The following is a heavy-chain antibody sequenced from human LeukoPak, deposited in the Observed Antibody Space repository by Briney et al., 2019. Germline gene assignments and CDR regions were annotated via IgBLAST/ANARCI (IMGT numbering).Heavy chain of an antibody. D-gene: IGHD3-10*01. V-gene: IGHV4-39*07. CDR1: GGSISSSSYY. CDR2: IYYSGST. J-gene: IGHJ3*02. Sequence: KPSETLSLTCTVSGGSISSSSYYWGWIRQPPGKGLEWIGSIYYSGSTYYNPSLKSRVTISVDRSKNQFSLKLSSVTAADTAVYYCARGGITMVRGVIISDDAFDIWGQGTMVTVSS. CDR3: ARGGITMVRGVIISDDAFDI.